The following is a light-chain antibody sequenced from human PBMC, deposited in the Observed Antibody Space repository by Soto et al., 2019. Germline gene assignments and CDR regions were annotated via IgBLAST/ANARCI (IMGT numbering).Light chain of an antibody. Sequence: GDRVTITCRASQAIRNDLGWFQQKPGKAPKLLIYGASRLQSRVPSRFSGSGSGTEFILTITSLQPEDFATYYCLQDFNFPLTFGQGTRLEIK. J-gene: IGKJ5*01. CDR3: LQDFNFPLT. CDR1: QAIRND. V-gene: IGKV1-6*01. CDR2: GAS.